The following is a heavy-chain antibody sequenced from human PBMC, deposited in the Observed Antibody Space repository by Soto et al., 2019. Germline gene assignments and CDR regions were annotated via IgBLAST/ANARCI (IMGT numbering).Heavy chain of an antibody. J-gene: IGHJ4*02. V-gene: IGHV4-39*01. Sequence: SETLSLTCTVSGGSISSSSYYWGWIRQPPGKGLEWIGSIYYSGSTYYKPSLKSRVTISVDTSKNQFSLKLSSVTAADTAVYYCATMTTVVTPPGSVGYWGQGTLVTVSS. D-gene: IGHD4-17*01. CDR1: GGSISSSSYY. CDR3: ATMTTVVTPPGSVGY. CDR2: IYYSGST.